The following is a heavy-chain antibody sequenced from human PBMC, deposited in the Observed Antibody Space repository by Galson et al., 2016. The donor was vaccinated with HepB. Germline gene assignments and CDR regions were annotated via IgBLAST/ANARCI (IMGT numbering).Heavy chain of an antibody. CDR1: GGTISTYY. CDR2: IHNIVGT. CDR3: ARDRGYTYGYIYFDY. Sequence: SETLSLTCTVSGGTISTYYWSWIRQTPGKGLEWIGYIHNIVGTKYNPSLNSRATISVDTPKNQFSLKLSSVTAADTAVYYCARDRGYTYGYIYFDYWGQGSLVTVSS. J-gene: IGHJ4*02. V-gene: IGHV4-59*01. D-gene: IGHD5-18*01.